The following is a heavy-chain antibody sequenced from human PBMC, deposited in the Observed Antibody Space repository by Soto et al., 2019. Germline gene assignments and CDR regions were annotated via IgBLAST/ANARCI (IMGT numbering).Heavy chain of an antibody. CDR1: GGSISSGDYY. CDR3: ARTESNDSSGYYYTDPNGTPLN. CDR2: IYYSGST. Sequence: SETLSLTCTVSGGSISSGDYYWSWIRQPPGKGLEWIGYIYYSGSTYYNPSLKSRVTISVDTSKNQFSLKLSSVTAADTAVYYCARTESNDSSGYYYTDPNGTPLNWGQGTLV. D-gene: IGHD3-22*01. J-gene: IGHJ4*02. V-gene: IGHV4-30-4*01.